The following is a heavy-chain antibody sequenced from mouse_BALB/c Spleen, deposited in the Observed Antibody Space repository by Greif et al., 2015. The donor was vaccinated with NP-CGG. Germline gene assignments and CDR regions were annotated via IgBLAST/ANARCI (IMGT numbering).Heavy chain of an antibody. V-gene: IGHV14-3*02. CDR3: ARTWTVVARDYAMDY. Sequence: EVKLMESGAELVKPGASVKLSCTASGFNIKDTYMHWVKQRPEQGLEWIGRIDPANGNTKYDPKFQGKATITADTSSNTAYLQLSSLTSEDTAVYYCARTWTVVARDYAMDYWGQGTSVTVSS. J-gene: IGHJ4*01. D-gene: IGHD1-1*01. CDR2: IDPANGNT. CDR1: GFNIKDTY.